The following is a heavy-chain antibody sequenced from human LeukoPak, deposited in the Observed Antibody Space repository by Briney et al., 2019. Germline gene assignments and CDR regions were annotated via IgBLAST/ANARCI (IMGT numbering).Heavy chain of an antibody. J-gene: IGHJ3*02. CDR2: IFRSGST. D-gene: IGHD4-17*01. Sequence: SETLSLTCTVSGGSISDYYWSWIRQPPGKGLEWIAYIFRSGSTHFNPSLKSRVDISIDTSKNQFSLNLTSVTAADTAVYYCARRSYYGDHQHAFDIWGQGTMVTVSS. CDR1: GGSISDYY. CDR3: ARRSYYGDHQHAFDI. V-gene: IGHV4-59*08.